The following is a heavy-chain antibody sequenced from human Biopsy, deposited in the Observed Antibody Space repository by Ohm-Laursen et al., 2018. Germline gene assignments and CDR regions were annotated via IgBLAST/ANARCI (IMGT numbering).Heavy chain of an antibody. CDR3: ARGSGSGFYFDQ. Sequence: SLRLSCAALKFTVRTNSMSWVRLAPGKGLEWVSVIYAGATTYYPDSVKGRFTISRDNSRNTVYLQMDSLRGEDTAVYFCARGSGSGFYFDQWGQGTLVTVSS. CDR2: IYAGATT. V-gene: IGHV3-66*01. D-gene: IGHD2-15*01. CDR1: KFTVRTNS. J-gene: IGHJ4*02.